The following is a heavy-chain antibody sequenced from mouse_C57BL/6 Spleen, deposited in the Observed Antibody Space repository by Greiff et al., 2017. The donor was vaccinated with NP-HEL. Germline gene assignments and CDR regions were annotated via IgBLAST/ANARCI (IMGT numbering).Heavy chain of an antibody. J-gene: IGHJ4*01. CDR1: GFTFSDYY. CDR2: INYDGSST. Sequence: EVMLVESEGGLVQPGSSMKLSCTASGFTFSDYYMAWVRQVPEKGLEWVANINYDGSSTYYLDSLKSRFIISRDNAKNILYLQMSSLKSEDTATYYCAGYGYDDYAMDYWGQGTSVTVSS. CDR3: AGYGYDDYAMDY. D-gene: IGHD2-2*01. V-gene: IGHV5-16*01.